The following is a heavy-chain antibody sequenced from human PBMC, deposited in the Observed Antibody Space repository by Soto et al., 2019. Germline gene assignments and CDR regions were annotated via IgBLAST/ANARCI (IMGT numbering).Heavy chain of an antibody. V-gene: IGHV3-15*07. Sequence: GGSLRLSCAASGFTFSNAWMNWVRHSPGKGLEWVGRIKSKRDGGAIDYAAPVKGRFSISRDDSKNTLYLQMNSLKIEDTAVYFCTTDVGAYGNDDGHWGQGTLVTVSS. CDR1: GFTFSNAW. CDR3: TTDVGAYGNDDGH. D-gene: IGHD1-1*01. CDR2: IKSKRDGGAI. J-gene: IGHJ4*02.